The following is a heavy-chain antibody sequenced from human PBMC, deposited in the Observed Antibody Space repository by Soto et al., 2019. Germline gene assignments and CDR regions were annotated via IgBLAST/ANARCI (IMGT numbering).Heavy chain of an antibody. CDR1: GFTFSSYA. D-gene: IGHD3-10*01. V-gene: IGHV3-23*01. Sequence: PGGSLRLSCAASGFTFSSYAMSWVRQAPGKGLEWVSAISGSGGSTYYADSVKGRFTISRDNSKNTLYLQMNSLRAEDTAVYYCAKGPPYYYGSGSDYYYGMDVWGQGTTVTVSS. CDR3: AKGPPYYYGSGSDYYYGMDV. CDR2: ISGSGGST. J-gene: IGHJ6*02.